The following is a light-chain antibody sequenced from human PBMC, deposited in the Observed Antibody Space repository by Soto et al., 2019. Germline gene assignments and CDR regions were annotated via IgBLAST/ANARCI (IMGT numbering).Light chain of an antibody. CDR3: QHRDNWSYI. Sequence: DIQMTQSPSTLSASVGDRVTITCRASQSISSWLAWYQQKPGKAPKLLIYDASSLESGVPSRFSGSGSGTEFTLTISSLQPDDFAVYYCQHRDNWSYIFGQGTKVEIK. CDR1: QSISSW. J-gene: IGKJ2*01. CDR2: DAS. V-gene: IGKV1-5*01.